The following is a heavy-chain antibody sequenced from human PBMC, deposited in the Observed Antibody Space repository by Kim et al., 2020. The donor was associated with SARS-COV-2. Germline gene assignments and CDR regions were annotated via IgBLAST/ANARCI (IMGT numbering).Heavy chain of an antibody. Sequence: YADSVRGRFTISRDNSMNTMYLQMNSLRSEDTAVYYCARRNTGSYHSIDYWGQGTLVTVSS. V-gene: IGHV3-30*01. CDR3: ARRNTGSYHSIDY. J-gene: IGHJ4*02. D-gene: IGHD3-10*01.